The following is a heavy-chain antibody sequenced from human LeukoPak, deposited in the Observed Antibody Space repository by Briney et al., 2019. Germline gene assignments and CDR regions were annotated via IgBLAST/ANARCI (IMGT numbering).Heavy chain of an antibody. CDR1: GFSFSKYG. CDR2: IWYDGHNK. Sequence: GGSLRLSCVASGFSFSKYGMHWVRQAPGKGLQWLAIIWYDGHNKYYADSVKGRFTISRDNSKNTLFLEMNDLKAEDTAGYDCAREWGLIAVGGGPGYWGQGTLVTVSS. V-gene: IGHV3-33*01. J-gene: IGHJ4*02. D-gene: IGHD2-21*01. CDR3: AREWGLIAVGGGPGY.